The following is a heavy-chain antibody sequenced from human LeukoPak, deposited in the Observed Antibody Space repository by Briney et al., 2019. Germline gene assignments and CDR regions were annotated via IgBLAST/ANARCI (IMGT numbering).Heavy chain of an antibody. V-gene: IGHV3-74*01. CDR3: ARDGDAAMVDFDY. Sequence: GGSLRLSCAASGFNFSRYWRYWVREVPEKGLVWGARISSDGSGPSCADSVKVRFTMSRDNAKNMLYLQMNSLRAEDTAVYYCARDGDAAMVDFDYWGQGTLVTVSS. CDR2: ISSDGSGP. J-gene: IGHJ4*02. CDR1: GFNFSRYW. D-gene: IGHD5-18*01.